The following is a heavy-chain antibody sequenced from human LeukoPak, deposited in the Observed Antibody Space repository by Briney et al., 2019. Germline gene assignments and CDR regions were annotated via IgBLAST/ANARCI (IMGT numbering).Heavy chain of an antibody. Sequence: SETLSHTCTVSGGSISSYYWSWIRQPPGKGLEWIGYIYYSGSTNYNPSLKSRVTISVDTSKNQFSLKLSSVTAADTAVYYCARDSNPGNWFDPWGQGTLVTVSS. CDR1: GGSISSYY. CDR3: ARDSNPGNWFDP. V-gene: IGHV4-59*01. CDR2: IYYSGST. J-gene: IGHJ5*02. D-gene: IGHD4-11*01.